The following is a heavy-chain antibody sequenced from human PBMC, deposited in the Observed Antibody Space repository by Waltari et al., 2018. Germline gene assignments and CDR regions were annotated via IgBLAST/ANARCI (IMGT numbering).Heavy chain of an antibody. D-gene: IGHD4-17*01. V-gene: IGHV1-69*04. CDR3: AREDYGDYVYWYFDL. CDR1: GGSFSSYA. CDR2: IIPILGLA. Sequence: QVKVVQAGAEVKKAGYSVKGDCKEYGGSFSSYAISCVRHAPGQGLEWMGGIIPILGLANYAQKFQGRVTITADESTSTAYMELSSLRSEDTAVYYCAREDYGDYVYWYFDLWGRGTLVTVSS. J-gene: IGHJ2*01.